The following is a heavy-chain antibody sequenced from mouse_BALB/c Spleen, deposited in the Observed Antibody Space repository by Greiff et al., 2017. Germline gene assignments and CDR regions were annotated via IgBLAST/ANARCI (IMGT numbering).Heavy chain of an antibody. Sequence: QVQLQQSGAELMKPGASVKISCKATGYTFSSYWIEWVKQRPGHGLEWIGEILPGSGSTNYNEKFKGKATFTADTSSNTAYMQLSSLTSEDSAVYYGARGQATVVARGYAMDYWGQGTSVTVSS. CDR3: ARGQATVVARGYAMDY. D-gene: IGHD1-1*01. V-gene: IGHV1-9*01. J-gene: IGHJ4*01. CDR1: GYTFSSYW. CDR2: ILPGSGST.